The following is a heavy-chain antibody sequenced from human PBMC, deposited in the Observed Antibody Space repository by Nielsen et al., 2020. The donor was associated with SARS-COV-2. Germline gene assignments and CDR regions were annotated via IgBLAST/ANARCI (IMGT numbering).Heavy chain of an antibody. CDR1: VYSFANYG. V-gene: IGHV1-18*04. CDR2: ISYNGDT. J-gene: IGHJ5*02. D-gene: IGHD4-23*01. Sequence: ASLKFSCKASVYSFANYGISWVRPAPGQGLEWMGWISYNGDTNYSEKFQGRVTMTRDTFTSTGYMELRSLRFDDTAVYYCARGGGNFTPWGQGTLVTVSS. CDR3: ARGGGNFTP.